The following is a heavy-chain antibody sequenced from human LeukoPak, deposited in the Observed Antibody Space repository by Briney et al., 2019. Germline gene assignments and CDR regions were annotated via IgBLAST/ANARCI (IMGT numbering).Heavy chain of an antibody. V-gene: IGHV1-18*01. Sequence: ASVKVSCKASGFTFATSAVQWVRQAPGQGLEWMGWISAYNGNTNYAQKLQGRVTMTTDTSTSTAYMELRSLRSDDTAVYYCAREYCSSTSCYAGAYYYYYGMDVWGQGTTVTVSS. CDR3: AREYCSSTSCYAGAYYYYYGMDV. J-gene: IGHJ6*02. D-gene: IGHD2-2*01. CDR2: ISAYNGNT. CDR1: GFTFATSA.